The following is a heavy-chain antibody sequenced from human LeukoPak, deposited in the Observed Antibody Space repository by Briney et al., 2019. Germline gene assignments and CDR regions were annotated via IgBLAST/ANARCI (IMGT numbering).Heavy chain of an antibody. D-gene: IGHD3-22*01. CDR1: GGSISSRSYC. Sequence: PSETLSLTCTVSGGSISSRSYCWSWIRQPPGKGLEWIGEINHSGSTNYNPSLKSRVTISVDTSKNQFSLKLSSVTAADTAVYYCARGRPYYYDSSGYPNWGQGTLVTVSS. CDR2: INHSGST. CDR3: ARGRPYYYDSSGYPN. J-gene: IGHJ4*02. V-gene: IGHV4-39*07.